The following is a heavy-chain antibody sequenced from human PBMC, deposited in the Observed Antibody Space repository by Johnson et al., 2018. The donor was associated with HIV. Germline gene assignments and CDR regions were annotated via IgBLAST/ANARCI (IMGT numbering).Heavy chain of an antibody. CDR3: ARDRSKVGAFDI. CDR1: GFSFSTYE. CDR2: ISSSGTTI. V-gene: IGHV3-48*03. J-gene: IGHJ3*02. D-gene: IGHD4-23*01. Sequence: VQLVESGGGLVQPGGSLRLSCVASGFSFSTYEMNWVRQVPGKGLEWLSYISSSGTTIYYADSVKGRLTISRDNAKNSLYLQMNSLRAGDTAVYYCARDRSKVGAFDIWGQGTMVTVSS.